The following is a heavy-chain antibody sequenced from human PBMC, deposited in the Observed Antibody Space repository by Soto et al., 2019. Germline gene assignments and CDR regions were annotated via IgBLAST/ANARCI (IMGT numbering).Heavy chain of an antibody. Sequence: QVEQVQSGAEVKKHGASVKGSCKASGYTFTSYDINWVRQAAGQGLEWMGWMNPNSGNTGYAQKFQGRVTMTRNTSISTAYIELSSLRSEDTAVYYCARVGFGGDEYYYYYMDVWGKGTTVTVSS. CDR1: GYTFTSYD. CDR2: MNPNSGNT. V-gene: IGHV1-8*01. J-gene: IGHJ6*03. D-gene: IGHD3-10*01. CDR3: ARVGFGGDEYYYYYMDV.